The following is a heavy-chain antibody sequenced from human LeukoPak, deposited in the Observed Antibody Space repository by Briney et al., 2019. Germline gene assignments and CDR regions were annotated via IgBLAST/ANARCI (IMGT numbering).Heavy chain of an antibody. V-gene: IGHV3-23*01. Sequence: GGSLRLYCAASGFTFSSYWMHWVRQAPGKGLVWVSGISERGGSTNYADSVKGRFIISRDTSKNTVYLQMNSLRVEDTAVYFCAKRGIVIRAVIIIGFHKEAYYFDYWGQGILVTVSS. J-gene: IGHJ4*02. D-gene: IGHD3-10*01. CDR1: GFTFSSYW. CDR2: ISERGGST. CDR3: AKRGIVIRAVIIIGFHKEAYYFDY.